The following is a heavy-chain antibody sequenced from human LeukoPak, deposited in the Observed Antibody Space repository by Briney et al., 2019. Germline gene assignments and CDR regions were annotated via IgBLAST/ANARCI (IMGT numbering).Heavy chain of an antibody. D-gene: IGHD3-10*01. CDR1: GYTFTGYY. J-gene: IGHJ4*02. CDR2: INPNSGGT. V-gene: IGHV1-2*02. CDR3: ARRYYQRSGTSNYFDY. Sequence: ASVKVSCKASGYTFTGYYMHWVRQAPGQGLEWMGWINPNSGGTNYAQKFQGRVTMTRDTSISTAYMELSRLRSDDTAMYYCARRYYQRSGTSNYFDYWGQGTLVTVSS.